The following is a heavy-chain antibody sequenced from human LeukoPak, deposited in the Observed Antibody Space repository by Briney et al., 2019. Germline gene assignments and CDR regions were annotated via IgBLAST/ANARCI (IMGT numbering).Heavy chain of an antibody. D-gene: IGHD4-17*01. CDR3: ARRPDYGDYWYFDL. CDR1: GGSISSYY. V-gene: IGHV4-59*08. Sequence: PSETLSLTCTVSGGSISSYYRSWIRQPPGKGLEWIGHIYYSGSTNYNPSLKSRVTISVDTSKDQFSLKLSSVTAADTAVYYCARRPDYGDYWYFDLWGRGTLVTVSS. J-gene: IGHJ2*01. CDR2: IYYSGST.